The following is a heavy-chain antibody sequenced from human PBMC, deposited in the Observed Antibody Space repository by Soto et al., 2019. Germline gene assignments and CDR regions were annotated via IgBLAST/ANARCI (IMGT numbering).Heavy chain of an antibody. CDR3: AGGLSHYYSMDV. CDR1: GGSISSFY. Sequence: SETLSLTCTVSGGSISSFYWSWIRQSPGKGLAWIGSIYYSGKTNYNPSLTSRVAISVDTSKNQFSLKMNSVTAADTAVYYCAGGLSHYYSMDVWGKGTTVSV. CDR2: IYYSGKT. D-gene: IGHD3-16*02. J-gene: IGHJ6*03. V-gene: IGHV4-59*01.